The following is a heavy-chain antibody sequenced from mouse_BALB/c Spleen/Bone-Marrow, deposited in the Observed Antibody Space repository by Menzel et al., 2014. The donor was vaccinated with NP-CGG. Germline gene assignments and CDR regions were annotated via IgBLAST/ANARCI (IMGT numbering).Heavy chain of an antibody. D-gene: IGHD1-1*01. CDR2: INPYNGDT. V-gene: IGHV1-20*02. CDR1: GYSFTGYF. Sequence: EVQLVESGPELVKPGASVKISCKASGYSFTGYFMNWVMQSHGKSLEWIGRINPYNGDTFYSQKFKGKATLTVDKSSSTAHMELRSLASEDSAVYYCAREGYYYGSSYGNAMDYWGQGTSVTVSS. J-gene: IGHJ4*01. CDR3: AREGYYYGSSYGNAMDY.